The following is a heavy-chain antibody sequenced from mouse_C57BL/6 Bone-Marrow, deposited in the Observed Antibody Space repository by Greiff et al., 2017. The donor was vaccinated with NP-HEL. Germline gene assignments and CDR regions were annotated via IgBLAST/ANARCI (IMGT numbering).Heavy chain of an antibody. D-gene: IGHD4-1*01. CDR1: GYTFTDYN. J-gene: IGHJ2*01. CDR3: ARSLTGTEGYYFDY. CDR2: INPNNGGT. V-gene: IGHV1-18*01. Sequence: VQLKESGPELVKPGASVKIPCKASGYTFTDYNMDWVKQSHGKSLEWIGDINPNNGGTIYNQKFKGKATLTVDKSSSTAYMELRSLTSEDTAVYYCARSLTGTEGYYFDYWGQGTTLTVSS.